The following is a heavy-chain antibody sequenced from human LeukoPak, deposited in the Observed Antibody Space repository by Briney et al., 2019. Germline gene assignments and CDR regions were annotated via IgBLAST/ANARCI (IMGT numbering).Heavy chain of an antibody. CDR2: IYYSGST. CDR3: ARAFGELPIDY. D-gene: IGHD3-10*01. Sequence: PLETLSLTCTVSGGSINSGDYYWSWIRQPPGKGLEWIGYIYYSGSTYYNPSLKSRVTISVDTSKNQFSLKLSSVTAADTAVYYCARAFGELPIDYWGQGTLVTVSS. V-gene: IGHV4-30-4*01. J-gene: IGHJ4*02. CDR1: GGSINSGDYY.